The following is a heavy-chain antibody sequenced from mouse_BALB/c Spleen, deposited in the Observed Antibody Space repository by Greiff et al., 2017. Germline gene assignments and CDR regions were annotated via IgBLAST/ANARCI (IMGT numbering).Heavy chain of an antibody. J-gene: IGHJ4*01. CDR1: GYTFTSYY. D-gene: IGHD2-1*01. CDR2: IYPGNVNT. V-gene: IGHV1S56*01. CDR3: ARSIYGSRYYALDY. Sequence: QVQLQQSGPELVKPGASVRISCKASGYTFTSYYIHWVKQRPGQGLEWIGWIYPGNVNTKYNEKFKGKATLTADKSSSTAYMQLSSLTSEDSAVYFCARSIYGSRYYALDYWGQGTSVTVSS.